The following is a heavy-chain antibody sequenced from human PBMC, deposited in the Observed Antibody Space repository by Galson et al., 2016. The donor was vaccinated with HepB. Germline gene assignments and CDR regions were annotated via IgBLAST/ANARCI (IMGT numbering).Heavy chain of an antibody. CDR2: IHRDGNT. Sequence: SLRLSCAVSGFVVSNNFLSWVRQAPGRGLEWVSVIHRDGNTRYADSVRGRFTISRDNSKDTLYLQMNSLRAEDTAVYYCAAWNAHQYDYFGLDVWGQGTTVTVSS. CDR1: GFVVSNNF. J-gene: IGHJ6*02. V-gene: IGHV3-66*01. CDR3: AAWNAHQYDYFGLDV. D-gene: IGHD1-1*01.